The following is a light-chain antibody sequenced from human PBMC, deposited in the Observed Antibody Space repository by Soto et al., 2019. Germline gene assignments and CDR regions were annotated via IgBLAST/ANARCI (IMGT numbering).Light chain of an antibody. CDR3: QQYDTSPIT. J-gene: IGKJ5*01. CDR1: QSVSSSY. V-gene: IGKV3-20*01. CDR2: GAS. Sequence: EIVLTQSPGTLSLSPGERATLSCRASQSVSSSYLAWYQQKPGQAPRLLIYGASSRATGIPYRFSGSGSGTDFTFTISRLEPEEFAVYYCQQYDTSPITFGQGTRLEIK.